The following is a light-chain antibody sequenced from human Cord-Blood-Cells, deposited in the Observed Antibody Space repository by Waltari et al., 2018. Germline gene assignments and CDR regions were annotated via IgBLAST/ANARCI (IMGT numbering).Light chain of an antibody. CDR2: GKH. V-gene: IGLV3-19*01. CDR3: TSRNISGNHVV. CDR1: SLSSYY. J-gene: IGLJ2*01. Sequence: SSELTQDHAVSVALGQTVRITCQGDSLSSYYASWYHSKPGQASVRVFYGKHTRPACIPDRFSGSNSGNTSSLTSTGAQAEDEADYYCTSRNISGNHVVFGGGTKLTVL.